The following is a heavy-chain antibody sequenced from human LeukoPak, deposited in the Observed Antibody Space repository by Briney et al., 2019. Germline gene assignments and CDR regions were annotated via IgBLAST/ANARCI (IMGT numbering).Heavy chain of an antibody. Sequence: GGSLRLSCAASGFTFSSYAMHWVRQAPGKRLEYVSAISSNGGSTYYANSVKGRFTISRDNSKNTLYLQMGSLRAEDMAVYYCARGEAIFGVVITSYYFDYWGQGTLVTVSS. V-gene: IGHV3-64*01. CDR1: GFTFSSYA. J-gene: IGHJ4*02. CDR3: ARGEAIFGVVITSYYFDY. D-gene: IGHD3-3*01. CDR2: ISSNGGST.